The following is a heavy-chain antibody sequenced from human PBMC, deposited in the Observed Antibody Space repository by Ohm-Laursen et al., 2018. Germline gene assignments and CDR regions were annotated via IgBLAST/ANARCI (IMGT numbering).Heavy chain of an antibody. J-gene: IGHJ4*02. D-gene: IGHD3-22*01. Sequence: ASVKVSCKASGYTFTSYYMHWVRQAPGQGLEWMGWISAYNGNTNYAQKLQGRVTMTTDTSTSTAYMELRSLRSDDTAVYYCARERYYYDSSGPLDYWGQGTLVTVSS. CDR2: ISAYNGNT. CDR1: GYTFTSYY. CDR3: ARERYYYDSSGPLDY. V-gene: IGHV1-18*04.